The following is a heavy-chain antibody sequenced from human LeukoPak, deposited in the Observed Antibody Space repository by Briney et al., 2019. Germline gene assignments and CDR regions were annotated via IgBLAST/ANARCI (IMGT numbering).Heavy chain of an antibody. CDR3: AKGKGYSSSSSDH. CDR1: GFTFNSHA. D-gene: IGHD6-6*01. Sequence: PGGSLRLSCAASGFTFNSHAMNWVRQAPGKGLEWVSAISGSDGSTYYADSVKGRFTISRDNSKNTQYLQMNSLRAEDTAVYHCAKGKGYSSSSSDHWGQGTLVTVSS. CDR2: ISGSDGST. J-gene: IGHJ5*02. V-gene: IGHV3-23*01.